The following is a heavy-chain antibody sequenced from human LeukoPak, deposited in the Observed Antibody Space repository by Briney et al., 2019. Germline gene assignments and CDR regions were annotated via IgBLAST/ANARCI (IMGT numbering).Heavy chain of an antibody. D-gene: IGHD4-17*01. CDR1: GVTLSNYA. Sequence: PGGSLRLSCVASGVTLSNYAMSWARQAPGKGLEWVSGISSSGSGGNTYYADSVKGRFSISRDNSKNTVYLQMSDLRAEDTAVYYCAKITKATTPNYWGQGTLVTVSS. J-gene: IGHJ4*02. CDR3: AKITKATTPNY. V-gene: IGHV3-23*01. CDR2: ISSSGSGGNT.